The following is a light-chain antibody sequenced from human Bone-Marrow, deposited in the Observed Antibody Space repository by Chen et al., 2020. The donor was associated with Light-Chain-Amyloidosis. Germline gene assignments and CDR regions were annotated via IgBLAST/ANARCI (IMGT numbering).Light chain of an antibody. V-gene: IGLV2-14*01. CDR1: SSDVGGYNH. CDR2: EVS. J-gene: IGLJ1*01. CDR3: SSFSSSSTLFV. Sequence: QSALTQPASVSWSPVQSIAISCTGTSSDVGGYNHVSWYQQHPGKAPKLMIYEVSNRPSGVSNRFSGSKSDNTASLTISGLQAEDEADYFCSSFSSSSTLFVFGTGTMVTVL.